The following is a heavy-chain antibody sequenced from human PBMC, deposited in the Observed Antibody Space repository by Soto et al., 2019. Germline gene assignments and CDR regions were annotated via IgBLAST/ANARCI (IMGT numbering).Heavy chain of an antibody. CDR3: ARHPERIAEIGWFDP. CDR1: GFTFSSYS. CDR2: ISSSSSTI. D-gene: IGHD6-13*01. Sequence: EVQLVESGGGLVQPGGSLRLSCAASGFTFSSYSMNWVQAPGKGLEWVSYISSSSSTIYYADSVKGRFTISRDNAKNSLYLQMNSLRAEDTAVYYCARHPERIAEIGWFDPWGQGTLVTVSS. V-gene: IGHV3-48*01. J-gene: IGHJ5*02.